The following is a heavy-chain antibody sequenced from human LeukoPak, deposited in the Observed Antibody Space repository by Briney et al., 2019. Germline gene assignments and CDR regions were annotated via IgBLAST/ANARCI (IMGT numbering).Heavy chain of an antibody. J-gene: IGHJ4*02. Sequence: PGGSLRLSCAASGFTFDDYAMHWVRQAPGKGLEWVSGISWNSGSIGYADSVKGRFTISRDNAKNSLYLQMNSLRAEDTALYYCAKDSSSWYYNYFDYWGQGTLVTVSS. D-gene: IGHD6-13*01. CDR3: AKDSSSWYYNYFDY. CDR1: GFTFDDYA. CDR2: ISWNSGSI. V-gene: IGHV3-9*01.